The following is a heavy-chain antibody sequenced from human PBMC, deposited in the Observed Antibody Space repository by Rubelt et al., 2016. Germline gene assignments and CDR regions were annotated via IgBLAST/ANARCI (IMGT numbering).Heavy chain of an antibody. D-gene: IGHD1-14*01. J-gene: IGHJ4*02. V-gene: IGHV1-69*01. Sequence: QVQLVQSGAEVKTPGSSVKVSCKPSGVTFTGYAISWVRQAPGQGLEWMGGIIPVFEAAKYAQKCQGVVTIASKEATTTAYMERSGLRSGDTAVYCCARGFEHSDPPEYWGQGSLAAVS. CDR3: ARGFEHSDPPEY. CDR1: GVTFTGYA. CDR2: IIPVFEAA.